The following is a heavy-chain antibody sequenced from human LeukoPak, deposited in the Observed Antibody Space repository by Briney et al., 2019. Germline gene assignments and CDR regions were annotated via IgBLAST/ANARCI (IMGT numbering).Heavy chain of an antibody. Sequence: SQTLSLTCTVSGGSISSGGYYWSWIRRHPGKGLEWIGYIYYSGSTYYNPSLKSRVTISVDTSKNQFSLKLSSVTAADTAVYYCARDMVRGNDAFDIWGQGTMVTVSS. CDR1: GGSISSGGYY. V-gene: IGHV4-31*03. D-gene: IGHD3-10*01. CDR2: IYYSGST. J-gene: IGHJ3*02. CDR3: ARDMVRGNDAFDI.